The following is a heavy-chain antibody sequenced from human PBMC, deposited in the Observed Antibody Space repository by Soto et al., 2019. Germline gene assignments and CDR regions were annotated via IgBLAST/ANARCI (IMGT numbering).Heavy chain of an antibody. CDR3: AKGEGFIVVVPAAMDYFDY. V-gene: IGHV3-23*01. CDR2: ISGSGGST. J-gene: IGHJ4*02. CDR1: GFTFSSYA. Sequence: EVQLLESGGGLVQPGGSLRLSCAASGFTFSSYAMSWVRQAPGKGLEWVSAISGSGGSTYYADSVKGRFTISRDNSKNTLYLQMNSLRDEDTAVYYCAKGEGFIVVVPAAMDYFDYWGQGPMVTVS. D-gene: IGHD2-2*01.